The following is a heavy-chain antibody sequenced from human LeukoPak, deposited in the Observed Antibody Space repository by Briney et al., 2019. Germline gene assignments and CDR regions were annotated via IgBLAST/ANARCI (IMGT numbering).Heavy chain of an antibody. CDR1: GFTFDDYG. D-gene: IGHD4-17*01. J-gene: IGHJ4*02. CDR2: INWDGGST. CDR3: ARDKSAVTNY. Sequence: GGSLRLSCAASGFTFDDYGMSWVRQAPGKGLEWVSGINWDGGSTGYADSVKGRFNISRDNAKNSLYLQMNSLRAEDTALYYCARDKSAVTNYWGQGTLVTVSS. V-gene: IGHV3-20*04.